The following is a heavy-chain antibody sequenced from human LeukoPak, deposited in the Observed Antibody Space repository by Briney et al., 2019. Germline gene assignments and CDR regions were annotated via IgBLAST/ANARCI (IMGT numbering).Heavy chain of an antibody. Sequence: ASVKVSCKVSGYTLTELSMHWVRQAPGKGLEWMGGFDPEDGETIYAQKFQGRVTMTEDTSTDTAYMELSSLRSEDTAVYYCARSGGIWGEFDYWGQGTLVTVSS. CDR1: GYTLTELS. CDR3: ARSGGIWGEFDY. D-gene: IGHD2-15*01. V-gene: IGHV1-24*01. CDR2: FDPEDGET. J-gene: IGHJ4*02.